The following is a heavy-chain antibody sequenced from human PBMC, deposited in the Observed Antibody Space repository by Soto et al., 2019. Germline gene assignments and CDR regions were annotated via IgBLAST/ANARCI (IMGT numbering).Heavy chain of an antibody. CDR2: IYYSGST. CDR1: GGSISSYY. Sequence: SETLSLTCTVSGGSISSYYWSWIRQPPGKGLEWIGYIYYSGSTNYNPSLKSRVTISVDTSKNQFSLKLSSVTAADTAVYYCARGYYDILTGYHRYYYYMDVWGKGTTVTVSS. D-gene: IGHD3-9*01. J-gene: IGHJ6*03. CDR3: ARGYYDILTGYHRYYYYMDV. V-gene: IGHV4-59*01.